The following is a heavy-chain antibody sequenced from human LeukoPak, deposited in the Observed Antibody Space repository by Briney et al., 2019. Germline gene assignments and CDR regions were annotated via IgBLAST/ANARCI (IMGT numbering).Heavy chain of an antibody. V-gene: IGHV4-59*01. CDR2: IYYSGST. D-gene: IGHD6-19*01. Sequence: PSETLSLTCTVSGGSISSYYWSWIRQPPGKGLEWIGYIYYSGSTSYHPSLKSRVTISVDTSKNRFSLRLTSVAAADTAVYYCARTPHSSGWYRFDYWAREPWSPSPQ. J-gene: IGHJ4*02. CDR3: ARTPHSSGWYRFDY. CDR1: GGSISSYY.